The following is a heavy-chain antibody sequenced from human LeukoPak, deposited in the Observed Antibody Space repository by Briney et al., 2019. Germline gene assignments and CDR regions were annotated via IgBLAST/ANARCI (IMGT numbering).Heavy chain of an antibody. Sequence: ASVKVSCKASGYTFTSYDINWVRQAPGQGLEWMGWINPNSGGTNYAQKFQGRVTMTRDTSISTAYMELSRLRSDDTAVYYCARGEDYGDPIDYWGQGTLVTVSS. CDR2: INPNSGGT. CDR3: ARGEDYGDPIDY. D-gene: IGHD4-17*01. J-gene: IGHJ4*02. V-gene: IGHV1-2*02. CDR1: GYTFTSYD.